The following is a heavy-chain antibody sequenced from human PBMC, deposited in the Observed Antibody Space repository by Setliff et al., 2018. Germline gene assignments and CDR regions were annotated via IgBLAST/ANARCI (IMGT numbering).Heavy chain of an antibody. CDR1: GGSMTSYY. J-gene: IGHJ4*02. Sequence: PSETLSLTCTVSGGSMTSYYWSWIRQSPWKGLEWIGYVHYSGDSNYNPSLKSRVTMSVDTSKNQFSLNLRSVTAADTAVYYCARQPRSGSYYNPRPSYFDYWGQGALVTVSS. CDR3: ARQPRSGSYYNPRPSYFDY. V-gene: IGHV4-59*13. D-gene: IGHD3-10*01. CDR2: VHYSGDS.